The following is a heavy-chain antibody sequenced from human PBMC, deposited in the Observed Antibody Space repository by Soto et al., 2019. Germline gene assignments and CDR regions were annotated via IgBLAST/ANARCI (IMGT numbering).Heavy chain of an antibody. CDR1: GFNVNSDY. J-gene: IGHJ4*02. V-gene: IGHV3-53*01. Sequence: PGGSLRLSCAASGFNVNSDYMNWVRQTPGKGLEWVASIYSGETTYYADSVRGRFTISSYKSKNTLYFQLSSLRIEATAVYYCTRDGRGLGRLSLFEYWGQGVLVTVSS. CDR3: TRDGRGLGRLSLFEY. D-gene: IGHD2-21*02. CDR2: IYSGETT.